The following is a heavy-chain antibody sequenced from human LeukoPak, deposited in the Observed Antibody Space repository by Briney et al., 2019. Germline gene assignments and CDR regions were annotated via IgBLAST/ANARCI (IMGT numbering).Heavy chain of an antibody. Sequence: PGGSLRLSHAASGFTFRSYRLNWVRQAPGQELEWVSSISSSSSYIYYADSVKGRFTISSDNAKNSLYLQMNSLRAEDTAVYYCARDILLWFGETSEWFDPWGQGTLVTVSS. CDR3: ARDILLWFGETSEWFDP. D-gene: IGHD3-10*01. V-gene: IGHV3-21*01. CDR2: ISSSSSYI. CDR1: GFTFRSYR. J-gene: IGHJ5*02.